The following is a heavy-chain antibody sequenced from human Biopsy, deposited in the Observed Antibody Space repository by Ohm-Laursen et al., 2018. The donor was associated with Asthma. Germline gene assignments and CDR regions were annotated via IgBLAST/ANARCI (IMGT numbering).Heavy chain of an antibody. CDR3: ARESGQDSGGTGAFDR. D-gene: IGHD4-23*01. CDR1: GFVFSQSG. J-gene: IGHJ3*02. CDR2: ISSDGHNK. V-gene: IGHV3-30*03. Sequence: SSLRPSCAASGFVFSQSGMHWVRQAPGKGLEWVALISSDGHNKYYKDSVKGRFTISRDNSKLRLYLEINSLRVEDSAVYYCARESGQDSGGTGAFDRWGQGIMVAVSS.